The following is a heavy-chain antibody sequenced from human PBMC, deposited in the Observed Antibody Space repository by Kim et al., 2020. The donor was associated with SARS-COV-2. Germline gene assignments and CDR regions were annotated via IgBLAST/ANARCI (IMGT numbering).Heavy chain of an antibody. CDR2: GGST. CDR3: ARRPMVRGVLDY. V-gene: IGHV3-23*01. D-gene: IGHD3-10*01. J-gene: IGHJ4*02. Sequence: GGSTTYADAVKGRFTISRDNSKNALYLQKNSLRAEDTAVYYCARRPMVRGVLDYWGQGTLVTVSS.